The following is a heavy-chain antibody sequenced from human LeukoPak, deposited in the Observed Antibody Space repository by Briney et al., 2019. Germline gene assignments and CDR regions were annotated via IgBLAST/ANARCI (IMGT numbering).Heavy chain of an antibody. V-gene: IGHV4-38-2*02. Sequence: PSETLSLTCTVSGYSISSGYYWGWIRQPPGKGLEWIGSIYHSGSTYYNPSLKSRVTISVDTSKNQFSLKLSSVTAADTAVYYCARDCVVVADPCLDYWGQGTLVTVSS. CDR2: IYHSGST. CDR1: GYSISSGYY. J-gene: IGHJ4*02. D-gene: IGHD2-15*01. CDR3: ARDCVVVADPCLDY.